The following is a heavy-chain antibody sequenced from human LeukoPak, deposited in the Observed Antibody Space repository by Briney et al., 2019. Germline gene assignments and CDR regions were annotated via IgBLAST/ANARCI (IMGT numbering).Heavy chain of an antibody. CDR2: IKEDGSQK. CDR1: VFSLTSQW. J-gene: IGHJ4*02. D-gene: IGHD3-16*01. CDR3: ARAFY. Sequence: GGSLRLSREASVFSLTSQWMSWVRQAPGKGPEWVANIKEDGSQKSYVDSVKVRFTISRDNTKNSLYLQMNSLRAEDTAVYYCARAFYWGQGTLVTVSS. V-gene: IGHV3-7*01.